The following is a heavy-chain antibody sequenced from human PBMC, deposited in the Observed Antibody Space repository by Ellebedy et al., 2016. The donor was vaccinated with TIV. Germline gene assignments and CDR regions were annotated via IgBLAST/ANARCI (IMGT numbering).Heavy chain of an antibody. CDR1: GGSFSGYY. J-gene: IGHJ4*02. CDR3: ARQGYCSGGSCYSGDY. V-gene: IGHV4-34*01. D-gene: IGHD2-15*01. Sequence: GSLRLSXAVYGGSFSGYYWSWIRQPPGKGLEWIGEINHSGSTNYNPSLKSRVTISVDTSKNQFSLKLSSVTAADTAVYYCARQGYCSGGSCYSGDYWGQGTLVTVSS. CDR2: INHSGST.